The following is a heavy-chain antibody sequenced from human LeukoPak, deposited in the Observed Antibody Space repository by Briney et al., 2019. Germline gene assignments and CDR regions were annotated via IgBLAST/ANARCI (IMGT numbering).Heavy chain of an antibody. V-gene: IGHV4-59*01. J-gene: IGHJ4*02. D-gene: IGHD3-22*01. CDR3: ARAVILDY. CDR1: GGSISSYY. Sequence: SETLSLTCTVSGGSISSYYWSWLRQPPGKGLEWIGYIYYSGSTNYNPSLTSRVTISVDTSKNQFSLKLSSVTAADTAVYYCARAVILDYWGQGTLVTVSS. CDR2: IYYSGST.